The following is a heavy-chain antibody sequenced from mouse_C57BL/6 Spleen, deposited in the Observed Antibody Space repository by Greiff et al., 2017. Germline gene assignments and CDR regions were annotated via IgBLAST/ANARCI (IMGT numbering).Heavy chain of an antibody. J-gene: IGHJ1*03. CDR3: ARDGEGLPV. D-gene: IGHD3-1*01. CDR2: ISNSGST. CDR1: GYSITSGYD. Sequence: VQLKESGPGLVNPSQSLSLTCNVTGYSITSGYDWHWIRHFPGNKLAWMGYISNSGSTNYNPSLKSRISITHDTSKNHFFLKLNSVTTEDTATDYCARDGEGLPVWGTGTTVTVSS. V-gene: IGHV3-1*01.